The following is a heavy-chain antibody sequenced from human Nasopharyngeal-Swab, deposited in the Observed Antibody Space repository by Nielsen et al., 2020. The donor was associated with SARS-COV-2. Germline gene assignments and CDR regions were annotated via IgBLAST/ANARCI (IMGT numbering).Heavy chain of an antibody. CDR3: TTDLLLWFGESDY. D-gene: IGHD3-10*01. J-gene: IGHJ4*02. Sequence: GESLKISCAASRFTFSNAWMSWVRQAPGKGLEWVGRIKSKTDGGTTDYAAPVKGRFTISRDDSKNTLYLQMNSLKTEDTAVYYCTTDLLLWFGESDYWGQGTLVTVSS. CDR2: IKSKTDGGTT. V-gene: IGHV3-15*01. CDR1: RFTFSNAW.